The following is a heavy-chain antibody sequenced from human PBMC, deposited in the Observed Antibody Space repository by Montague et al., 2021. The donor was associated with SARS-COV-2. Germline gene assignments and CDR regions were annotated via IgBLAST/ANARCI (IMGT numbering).Heavy chain of an antibody. CDR1: GGSISSSSYY. CDR2: IYYSGST. Sequence: SETLSLTCTVSGGSISSSSYYWGWIRQPPGKGLKWIGSIYYSGSTNYNPSLKSRVTISVDTSKNQFSLRLSSVTAADTAVYYCARRSRVVTAIWALRTSLTSWFDPWGQGTLVTVSS. CDR3: ARRSRVVTAIWALRTSLTSWFDP. J-gene: IGHJ5*02. V-gene: IGHV4-39*07. D-gene: IGHD2-21*02.